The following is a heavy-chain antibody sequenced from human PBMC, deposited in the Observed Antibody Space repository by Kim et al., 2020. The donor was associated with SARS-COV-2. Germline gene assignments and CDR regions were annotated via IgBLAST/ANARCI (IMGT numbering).Heavy chain of an antibody. V-gene: IGHV4-31*03. J-gene: IGHJ4*02. Sequence: SETLSLTCTVSGGSISSGGYYWSWIRQHPGKGLEWIGYIYYSGSTYYNPSLKSRVTISVDTSKNQFSLKLSSVTAADTAVYYCAREGGTVNMENTYYFDYWGQGTLVTVSS. CDR2: IYYSGST. CDR1: GGSISSGGYY. D-gene: IGHD4-17*01. CDR3: AREGGTVNMENTYYFDY.